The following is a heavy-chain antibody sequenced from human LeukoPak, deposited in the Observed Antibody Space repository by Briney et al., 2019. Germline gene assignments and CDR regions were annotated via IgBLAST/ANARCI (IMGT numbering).Heavy chain of an antibody. CDR1: GASLSAYY. V-gene: IGHV4-59*08. J-gene: IGHJ4*02. CDR3: ARQYYGLDY. CDR2: IFYSGST. D-gene: IGHD2/OR15-2a*01. Sequence: PSETLSLTCTVSGASLSAYYWSWIRQPPGKGLEWIGYIFYSGSTNYNPSLSSRVTISVDLPKNQFSQKLDSVTAADTAIYYRARQYYGLDYWAQGTLVTVSS.